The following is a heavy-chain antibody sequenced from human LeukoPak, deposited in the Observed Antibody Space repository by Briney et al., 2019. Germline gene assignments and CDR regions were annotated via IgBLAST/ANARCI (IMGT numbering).Heavy chain of an antibody. D-gene: IGHD4-11*01. V-gene: IGHV3-30*03. Sequence: GGSLRLSCAASGFTISSYGMHWVRQAPGKGLEWVAVISYDGSNKYYADSVKGRFTISRDNSKNTLYLQMNSLRAEDTAVYYCARRYSNSFDYWGQGTLVTVSS. J-gene: IGHJ4*02. CDR1: GFTISSYG. CDR3: ARRYSNSFDY. CDR2: ISYDGSNK.